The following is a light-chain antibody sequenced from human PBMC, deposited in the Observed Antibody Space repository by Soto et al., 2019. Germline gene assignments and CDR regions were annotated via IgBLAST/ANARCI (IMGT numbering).Light chain of an antibody. CDR3: QQYYSFPRT. Sequence: EIVLPQYPGTLSLSPGERATLSCRASQTVSSSFLAWYQQKPGQAPRLLIYGASSRATGIPDRFSGSGSGTDFTLTISCPQSEDFATYYCQQYYSFPRTFGQGTKVDIK. CDR2: GAS. J-gene: IGKJ1*01. V-gene: IGKV3-20*01. CDR1: QTVSSSF.